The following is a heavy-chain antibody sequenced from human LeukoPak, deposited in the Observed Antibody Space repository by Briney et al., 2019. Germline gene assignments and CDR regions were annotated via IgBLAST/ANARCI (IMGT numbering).Heavy chain of an antibody. D-gene: IGHD3-10*01. J-gene: IGHJ4*02. V-gene: IGHV4-39*01. CDR1: GGSISSSSYY. CDR3: ARRGGSGRSFDY. CDR2: IYSSGST. Sequence: SETLSLTCTVSGGSISSSSYYWGWIRQPPGTGLEWIGNIYSSGSTYYNPSHKSRLAISVDTSKNQFSLKLSSVTAADTAVYYCARRGGSGRSFDYWGQGTLAIVSS.